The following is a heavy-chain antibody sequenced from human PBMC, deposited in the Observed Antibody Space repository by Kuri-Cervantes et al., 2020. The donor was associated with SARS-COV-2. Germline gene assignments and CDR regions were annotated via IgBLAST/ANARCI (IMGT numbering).Heavy chain of an antibody. J-gene: IGHJ6*02. CDR2: IFPRDSET. CDR1: GYSFTSYW. V-gene: IGHV5-51*01. Sequence: GESLKISCKGSGYSFTSYWIGWVRQMLGKGLELMGSIFPRDSETRYSPSLQGQVTISADKSITTAYLQWSSLKASDSAIYFCARWGGDYTRRPNYFYYGLDVWGQGTTVTVSS. CDR3: ARWGGDYTRRPNYFYYGLDV. D-gene: IGHD4-11*01.